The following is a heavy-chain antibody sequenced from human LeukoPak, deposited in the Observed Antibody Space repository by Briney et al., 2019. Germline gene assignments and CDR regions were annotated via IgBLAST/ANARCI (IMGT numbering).Heavy chain of an antibody. J-gene: IGHJ3*02. CDR3: ARDGVTTNAFDI. D-gene: IGHD4-17*01. CDR1: GGSISSYY. Sequence: SETLSLTCTVSGGSISSYYWSWIRQPAGKGLEWIGRIYTSGSTNYNPSHKSRVTMSVDTSKNQFSLKLSSVTAADTAVYYCARDGVTTNAFDIWGQGTMVTVSS. CDR2: IYTSGST. V-gene: IGHV4-4*07.